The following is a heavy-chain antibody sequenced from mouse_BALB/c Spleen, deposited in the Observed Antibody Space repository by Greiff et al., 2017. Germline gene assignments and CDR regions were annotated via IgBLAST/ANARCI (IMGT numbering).Heavy chain of an antibody. CDR3: ASSDYYGYLLDY. D-gene: IGHD2-2*01. CDR2: IDPANGNT. CDR1: GFNIKDTY. Sequence: VQLQQSGAELVKPGASVKLSCTASGFNIKDTYMHWVKQRPEQGLEWIGRIDPANGNTKYDPKFQGKATITADTSSNTAYLQLSSLTSEDTAVYYCASSDYYGYLLDYWGQGTTLTVSS. J-gene: IGHJ2*01. V-gene: IGHV14-3*02.